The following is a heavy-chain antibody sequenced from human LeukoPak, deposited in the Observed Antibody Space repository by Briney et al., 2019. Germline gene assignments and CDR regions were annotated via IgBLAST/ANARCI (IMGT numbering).Heavy chain of an antibody. CDR2: VYTSGST. CDR3: ARGGEVGGTGSRFDY. D-gene: IGHD1-26*01. V-gene: IGHV4-4*07. CDR1: GGSISRYY. J-gene: IGHJ4*02. Sequence: SETLSLTCNVSGGSISRYYWSWIRQPAGKGLEWIGRVYTSGSTNYNPSLKSQVTMSVETSKSQFSLKLSSVTAADTAIYYCARGGEVGGTGSRFDYWGQGTLVTVSS.